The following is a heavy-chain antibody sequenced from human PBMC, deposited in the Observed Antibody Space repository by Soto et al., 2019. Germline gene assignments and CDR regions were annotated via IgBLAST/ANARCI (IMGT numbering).Heavy chain of an antibody. J-gene: IGHJ2*01. D-gene: IGHD2-15*01. CDR1: GGSISSSNW. CDR3: GVVVADKGSWYFDL. CDR2: IYHSGST. Sequence: QVQLQESGPGLVKPSGTLSLTCAVSGGSISSSNWWSWVRQPPGKGLEWIGEIYHSGSTNYNPSLKSRVTXXVXKXXNQFSLKLSSVTAADTAVYYCGVVVADKGSWYFDLWGRGTLVTVSS. V-gene: IGHV4-4*02.